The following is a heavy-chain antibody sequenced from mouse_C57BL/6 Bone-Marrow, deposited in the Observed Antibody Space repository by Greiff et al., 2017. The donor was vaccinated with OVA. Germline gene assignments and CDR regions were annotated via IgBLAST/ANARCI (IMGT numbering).Heavy chain of an antibody. J-gene: IGHJ3*01. Sequence: DVQLVESGEGLVKPGGSLKLSCAASGFTFSSYAMSWVRQTPEKRLEWVAYISSGGDYIYYADTVKGRFTISRDNARNPLYLQMSSLKSEDTAMYYCTRDGVYSNYDFFAYWGQGTLVTVSA. D-gene: IGHD2-5*01. CDR3: TRDGVYSNYDFFAY. CDR2: ISSGGDYI. V-gene: IGHV5-9-1*02. CDR1: GFTFSSYA.